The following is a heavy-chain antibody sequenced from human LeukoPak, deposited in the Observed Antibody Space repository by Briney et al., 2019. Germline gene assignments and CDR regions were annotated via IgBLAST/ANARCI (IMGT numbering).Heavy chain of an antibody. D-gene: IGHD1-26*01. CDR3: ARNGRELLGSNWFDP. V-gene: IGHV1-46*01. Sequence: ASVKVSCKASGYTFTSYYMHWVRQAPGQGLEWMGIINPSGGSTSYAQKFQGRVTMTRDMSTSTVYMELSSLRSEDTAVYYCARNGRELLGSNWFDPWGQGTLVTVSS. J-gene: IGHJ5*02. CDR2: INPSGGST. CDR1: GYTFTSYY.